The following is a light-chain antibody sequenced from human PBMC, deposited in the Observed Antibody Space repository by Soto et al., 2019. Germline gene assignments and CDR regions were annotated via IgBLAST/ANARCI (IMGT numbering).Light chain of an antibody. Sequence: QSVLTQPPSVSAAPGQKVTISCSGCSSNIGNNYVSWYQQLPGTAPKLLIYENNKRPSGIPDRFSGSKSGTSATLGITGLQTGDEADYYCGTWDSSLTAVFGTGTKVTVL. CDR3: GTWDSSLTAV. CDR2: ENN. J-gene: IGLJ1*01. V-gene: IGLV1-51*02. CDR1: SSNIGNNY.